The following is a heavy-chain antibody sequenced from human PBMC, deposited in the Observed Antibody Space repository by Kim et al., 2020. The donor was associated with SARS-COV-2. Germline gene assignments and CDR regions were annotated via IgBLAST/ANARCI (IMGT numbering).Heavy chain of an antibody. CDR1: GYSINTYN. CDR3: ARHYASGTYPLDY. V-gene: IGHV4-59*08. J-gene: IGHJ4*02. D-gene: IGHD3-10*01. Sequence: SETLSLTCTASGYSINTYNWSWIRQPPGKGLEWIAYTHYSGSTNYNASLKSRVTISIDTSKNHLTLTLTSVTAADTAVYYCARHYASGTYPLDYWGQGTLVTVSS. CDR2: THYSGST.